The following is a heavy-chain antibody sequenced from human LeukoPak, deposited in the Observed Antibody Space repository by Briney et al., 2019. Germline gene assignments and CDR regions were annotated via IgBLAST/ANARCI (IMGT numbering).Heavy chain of an antibody. CDR1: GFTFSTYA. CDR3: ARDKEWLFDY. J-gene: IGHJ4*02. CDR2: ISYEGSNK. V-gene: IGHV3-30*01. D-gene: IGHD5-24*01. Sequence: GGSLRLSCAASGFTFSTYAMHWVRQAPGKGLEWVALISYEGSNKYYADSVTGRFTISRDNSKNTLTLQMNSLKDEDTAVYFCARDKEWLFDYWGQGPLVTVSS.